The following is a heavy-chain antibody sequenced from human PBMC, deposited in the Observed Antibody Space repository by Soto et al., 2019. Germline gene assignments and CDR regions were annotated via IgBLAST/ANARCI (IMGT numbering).Heavy chain of an antibody. CDR2: ISSNSSYT. J-gene: IGHJ6*02. D-gene: IGHD3-22*01. CDR3: ARDLDSSGYYPDVGV. Sequence: PGGTLRLSCAASGFTFSDYYMSWIRQAPEKEQERVSYISSNSSYTNYSDSVKGRFTISRDNAKNSLYLQMNSLRAEDTAVYYCARDLDSSGYYPDVGVWGQGTTVTVSS. V-gene: IGHV3-11*05. CDR1: GFTFSDYY.